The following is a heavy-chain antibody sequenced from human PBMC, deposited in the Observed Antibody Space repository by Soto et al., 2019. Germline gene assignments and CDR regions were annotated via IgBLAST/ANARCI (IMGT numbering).Heavy chain of an antibody. J-gene: IGHJ4*02. Sequence: QVQLVQSGAEVRKPGASVKVSCKASGYTFTTYGITWVRQAPGQGLEWMGWISTYNGNTNYAQKFQGRVTMTTDTPTRPAYMELRSLISGDQAVHFCARGLHGHYCGQGSLVTLSS. CDR3: ARGLHGHY. CDR1: GYTFTTYG. D-gene: IGHD4-17*01. CDR2: ISTYNGNT. V-gene: IGHV1-18*01.